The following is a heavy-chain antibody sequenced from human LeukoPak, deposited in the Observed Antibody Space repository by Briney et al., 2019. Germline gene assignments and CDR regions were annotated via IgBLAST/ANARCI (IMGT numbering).Heavy chain of an antibody. CDR1: GFTFDDYA. D-gene: IGHD5-18*01. CDR2: ISWNSGSI. J-gene: IGHJ3*02. V-gene: IGHV3-9*01. CDR3: ARSLLSAGTAMVYFDI. Sequence: GRSLRLSCAASGFTFDDYAMHWVRQAPGKGLEWVSGISWNSGSIGYADSVKGRFTISRDNAKNSLYLQMNSLRAEDTALYYCARSLLSAGTAMVYFDIWGQGTMVTVSS.